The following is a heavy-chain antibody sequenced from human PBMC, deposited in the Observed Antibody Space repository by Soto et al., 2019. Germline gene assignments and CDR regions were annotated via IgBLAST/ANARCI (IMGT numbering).Heavy chain of an antibody. CDR1: GFSLSTSGVG. D-gene: IGHD2-15*01. CDR3: AHRSLYCSGGSCYFDY. CDR2: IYWNDDR. J-gene: IGHJ4*02. V-gene: IGHV2-5*01. Sequence: SGPTLVNPTQTLTLTCTFSGFSLSTSGVGVGWIRQPPGKALEWLALIYWNDDRRYSPSLKSRLTITKDTSKNQVVLTMTNMDPVDTATYYCAHRSLYCSGGSCYFDYWGQGTLVTVSS.